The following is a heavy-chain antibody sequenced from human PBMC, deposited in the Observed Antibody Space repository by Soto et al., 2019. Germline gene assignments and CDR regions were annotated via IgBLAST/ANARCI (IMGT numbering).Heavy chain of an antibody. D-gene: IGHD6-13*01. V-gene: IGHV4-59*01. CDR1: GGSISSYY. J-gene: IGHJ6*02. CDR3: ARGNYLAAAGRSYYYGMDV. Sequence: SETLSLTCTVSGGSISSYYWSWIRQPPGKGLEWIGYIYYSGSTNCNPSLKSRVTISVDTSKNQFSLKLSSVTAADTAVYYCARGNYLAAAGRSYYYGMDVWGQGTTVTAP. CDR2: IYYSGST.